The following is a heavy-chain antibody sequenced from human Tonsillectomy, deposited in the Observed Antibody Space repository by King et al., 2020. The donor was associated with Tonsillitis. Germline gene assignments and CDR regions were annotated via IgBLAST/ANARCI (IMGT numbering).Heavy chain of an antibody. CDR1: GFTLNDYG. D-gene: IGHD3-22*01. V-gene: IGHV3-30*02. CDR3: AKRHHDSSGYYSGFDS. CDR2: IRADGTNK. Sequence: VQLVESGGGVVQPGGSLRLSCAPSGFTLNDYGMSWIRQAPGKGLEWVAYIRADGTNKYYADSVTGRFTISRDNSRNKLYLQMNSLRTEDTAVYYCAKRHHDSSGYYSGFDSGGQGTLVTVSS. J-gene: IGHJ4*02.